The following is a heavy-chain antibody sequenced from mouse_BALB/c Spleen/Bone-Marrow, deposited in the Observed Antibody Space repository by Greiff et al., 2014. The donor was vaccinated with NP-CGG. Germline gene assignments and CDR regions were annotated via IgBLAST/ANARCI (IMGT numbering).Heavy chain of an antibody. Sequence: QVQLQQSGPELVKPGASVKISCKASGYAFSSSWMNWVKQRPGQGLEWIGRIYPGDGNTNYNGKFKGKATLTADKPPTTAYMQLSSLTSVDSAVYFCALYDYDELSWFAYWGQGTLVTVSA. CDR1: GYAFSSSW. CDR2: IYPGDGNT. D-gene: IGHD2-4*01. V-gene: IGHV1-82*01. CDR3: ALYDYDELSWFAY. J-gene: IGHJ3*01.